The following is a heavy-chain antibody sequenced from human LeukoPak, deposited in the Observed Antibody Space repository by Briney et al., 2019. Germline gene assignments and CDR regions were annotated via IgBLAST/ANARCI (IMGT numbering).Heavy chain of an antibody. CDR1: GFTFSNAW. J-gene: IGHJ4*02. Sequence: GGSLRLSCAASGFTFSNAWMSWVRQAPGKGLEWVGRIKSKTDGGTTDYAAPVKGRFTISRDDSKNTLYLQMNSLKTEDTAVYYCTTDGLYYYDSSGYYDPQDYWGQGTLVTVSS. CDR2: IKSKTDGGTT. V-gene: IGHV3-15*01. CDR3: TTDGLYYYDSSGYYDPQDY. D-gene: IGHD3-22*01.